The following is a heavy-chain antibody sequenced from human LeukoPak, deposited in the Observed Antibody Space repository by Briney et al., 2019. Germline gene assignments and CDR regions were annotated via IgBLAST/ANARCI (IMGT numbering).Heavy chain of an antibody. CDR1: GFTFDDYA. CDR2: ISGDGGST. V-gene: IGHV3-43*02. D-gene: IGHD4-17*01. J-gene: IGHJ4*02. Sequence: EGSLRLSCAASGFTFDDYAMHWVRHAPGKGLEWVSLISGDGGSTYYADSVKGRFTISRDNSKNSLYLQMNSLRTEDTALYYCTRTTTVTTAGGLTSFDYWGQGTLVTVSS. CDR3: TRTTTVTTAGGLTSFDY.